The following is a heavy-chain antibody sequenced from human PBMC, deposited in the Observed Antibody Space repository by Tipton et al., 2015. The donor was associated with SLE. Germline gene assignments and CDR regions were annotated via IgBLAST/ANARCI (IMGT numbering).Heavy chain of an antibody. Sequence: LRLSCTVSGGSISSGGYYWSWIRQPPGKGLEWIGYIYYSGSTNYNPSLKSRVTMSVDTSKNQFSLKLSSVTAADTAVYYCARGLQSVGAFDIWGQGTMVTVSS. CDR3: ARGLQSVGAFDI. CDR2: IYYSGST. D-gene: IGHD4-11*01. CDR1: GGSISSGGYY. V-gene: IGHV4-61*08. J-gene: IGHJ3*02.